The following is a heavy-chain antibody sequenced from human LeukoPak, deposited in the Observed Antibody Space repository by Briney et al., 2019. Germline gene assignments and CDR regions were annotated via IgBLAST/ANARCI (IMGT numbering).Heavy chain of an antibody. Sequence: SVKVSCKASGGTFSSYAISWVRQAPGQGLEWMGGIIPIFGTANYAQKFQGRVTITADKSTSTAYMELSSLRSEDTAVYYCARGDSGWSPVDYWGQGTLVTVSS. V-gene: IGHV1-69*06. J-gene: IGHJ4*02. CDR1: GGTFSSYA. CDR3: ARGDSGWSPVDY. CDR2: IIPIFGTA. D-gene: IGHD6-19*01.